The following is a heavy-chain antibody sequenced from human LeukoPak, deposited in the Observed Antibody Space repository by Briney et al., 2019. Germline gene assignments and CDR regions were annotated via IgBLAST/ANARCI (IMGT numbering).Heavy chain of an antibody. Sequence: GGSLRLSCAASGFTFDDYAMHWLRHAPGKGLEWVSGISWNSGSIGYADSVKGRFTISRDNAKKSLFLQMNSLRAEDTALYYCAKGSTGSFLTDYWGQGTLVTVSS. J-gene: IGHJ4*02. D-gene: IGHD1-26*01. CDR2: ISWNSGSI. CDR3: AKGSTGSFLTDY. V-gene: IGHV3-9*01. CDR1: GFTFDDYA.